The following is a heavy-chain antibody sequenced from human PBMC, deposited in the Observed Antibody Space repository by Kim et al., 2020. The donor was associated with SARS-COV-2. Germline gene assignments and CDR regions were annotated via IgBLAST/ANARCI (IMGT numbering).Heavy chain of an antibody. CDR3: ARGDGYCSGGSCYKWFDP. J-gene: IGHJ5*02. CDR1: GGSFSAYY. Sequence: SETLSLTCAVYGGSFSAYYWSWIRQPPGKGLEWIGEINHSGITNYNPSLKSRVTISLDTSKNQFSLKLSSVTAADTAVYYCARGDGYCSGGSCYKWFDPWGQGTLVTVSS. D-gene: IGHD2-15*01. CDR2: INHSGIT. V-gene: IGHV4-34*01.